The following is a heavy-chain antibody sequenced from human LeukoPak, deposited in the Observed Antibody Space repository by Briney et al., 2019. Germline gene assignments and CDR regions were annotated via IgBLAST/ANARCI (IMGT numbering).Heavy chain of an antibody. Sequence: GGSLRLSCAASGFTFDDYGMSWVRQAPGKGLEWVSGINWNGGSTGYADSVKGRFTISRDNAKNSLYLQMNSLRAEDTAVYYCAKDLRGLRPSLFDYWGQGTLVTVSS. J-gene: IGHJ4*02. CDR2: INWNGGST. CDR3: AKDLRGLRPSLFDY. D-gene: IGHD5-12*01. CDR1: GFTFDDYG. V-gene: IGHV3-20*04.